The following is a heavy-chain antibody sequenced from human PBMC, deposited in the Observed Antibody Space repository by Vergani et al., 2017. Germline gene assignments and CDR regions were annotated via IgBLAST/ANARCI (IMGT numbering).Heavy chain of an antibody. J-gene: IGHJ5*02. V-gene: IGHV3-33*01. D-gene: IGHD1-14*01. CDR2: TWYDGNNK. CDR1: GFTFNQYG. CDR3: ARDLRLLYNRFDP. Sequence: QVQLVESGGGVVQPGRSLRLYCAASGFTFNQYGMHWVRQAPGKGLEWVAVTWYDGNNKQYADSVKGRFTISRDNSKSTMYLQMNSLSDEDTGVYYCARDLRLLYNRFDPWGQGTLVTVSS.